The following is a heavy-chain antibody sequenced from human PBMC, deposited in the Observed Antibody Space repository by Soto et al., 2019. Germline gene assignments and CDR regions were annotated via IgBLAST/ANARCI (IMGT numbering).Heavy chain of an antibody. Sequence: SQTLSLTCAISGDSVSSNSAAWNWIRPSPSRGLEWLGRTYYRSKWYNDYAVSVKSRITINPDTSKNQFSLQLNSVTPEDTAVYYCTRPRGSSSWYYYYYGMDVWGQGTTVTVSS. CDR1: GDSVSSNSAA. J-gene: IGHJ6*02. CDR2: TYYRSKWYN. CDR3: TRPRGSSSWYYYYYGMDV. D-gene: IGHD6-13*01. V-gene: IGHV6-1*01.